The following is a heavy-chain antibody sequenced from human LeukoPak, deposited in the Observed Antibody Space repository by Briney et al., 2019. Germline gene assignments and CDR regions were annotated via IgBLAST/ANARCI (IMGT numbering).Heavy chain of an antibody. CDR1: GFTFSGNW. CDR3: AKLLGTATTYDS. Sequence: GGSLRLSCEASGFTFSGNWMSWVRQVPGKGLEWVASINPDGSQKLYVDSVKGRFTISRDNTKGSLYLQMNSLGAEDTAMYYCAKLLGTATTYDSWGQGTRVTVSS. J-gene: IGHJ4*02. CDR2: INPDGSQK. V-gene: IGHV3-7*01. D-gene: IGHD5-24*01.